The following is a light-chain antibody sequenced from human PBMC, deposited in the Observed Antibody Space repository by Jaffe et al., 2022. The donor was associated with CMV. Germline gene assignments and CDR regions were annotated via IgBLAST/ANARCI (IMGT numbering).Light chain of an antibody. CDR3: SSFAHIGAPVV. J-gene: IGLJ2*01. V-gene: IGLV2-23*02. Sequence: QSALTQPASVSGSPGQSITISCTGTSTDVGSYNFVSWHQQHPGKAPKLVIFEVNKRPSGVSNRFSGSKSGNTASLTISGLQAEDEADYFCSSFAHIGAPVVFGGGTKLTVL. CDR1: STDVGSYNF. CDR2: EVN.